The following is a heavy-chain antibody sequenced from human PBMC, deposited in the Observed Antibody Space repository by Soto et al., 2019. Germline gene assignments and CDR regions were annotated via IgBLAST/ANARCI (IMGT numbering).Heavy chain of an antibody. D-gene: IGHD3-3*01. CDR3: ARDRVTIFGVVLDDYYGMDV. CDR2: ISYDGSNK. CDR1: GFTFSSYA. J-gene: IGHJ6*02. V-gene: IGHV3-30-3*01. Sequence: GGSLRLSCAASGFTFSSYAMHWVRQAPGKGLEWVAVISYDGSNKYYADSVKGRFTISRDNSKNTLYLQMNSLRAEDTAVYYCARDRVTIFGVVLDDYYGMDVWGQGTTVTVSS.